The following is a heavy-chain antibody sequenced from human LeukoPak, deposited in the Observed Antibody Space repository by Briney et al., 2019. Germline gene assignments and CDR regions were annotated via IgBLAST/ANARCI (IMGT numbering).Heavy chain of an antibody. D-gene: IGHD3-10*01. CDR1: GYTFTGYY. V-gene: IGHV1-2*02. J-gene: IGHJ4*02. Sequence: ASVKVSCKASGYTFTGYYMLWVRQAPGQGLEWMGWINPNSGGTNYAQKFQGRVTMTRDTSISTAYMELSRLRSDDTAVYYCARGRSYYGSGSPDYWGQGTLVTVSS. CDR2: INPNSGGT. CDR3: ARGRSYYGSGSPDY.